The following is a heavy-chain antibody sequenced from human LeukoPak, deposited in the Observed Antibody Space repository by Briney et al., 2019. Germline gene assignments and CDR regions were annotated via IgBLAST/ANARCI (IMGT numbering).Heavy chain of an antibody. CDR3: ARLGRVGY. Sequence: SETLSLTCAVYGGSFSGYYWSWIRQPPXKGLEWIGEINHSGSTNYNPSLKSRVTISVDTSKNQFSLKLSSVTAADTAVYYCARLGRVGYWGQGTLVTVSS. D-gene: IGHD1-26*01. CDR2: INHSGST. V-gene: IGHV4-34*01. J-gene: IGHJ4*02. CDR1: GGSFSGYY.